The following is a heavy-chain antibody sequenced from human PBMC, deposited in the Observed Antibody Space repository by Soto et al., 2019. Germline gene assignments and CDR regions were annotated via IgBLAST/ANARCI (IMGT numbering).Heavy chain of an antibody. V-gene: IGHV4-31*03. CDR1: GGSISSGGYY. CDR3: ARYDSSGGRAFDI. CDR2: IYYSGST. Sequence: PSETLSLTCTVSGGSISSGGYYWSWIRQHPGKGLEWIGYIYYSGSTYYNPSLKSRVTISVDTSKNQFSLKLSSVTAADTAVYYCARYDSSGGRAFDIWGQGTMVTVSS. D-gene: IGHD3-22*01. J-gene: IGHJ3*02.